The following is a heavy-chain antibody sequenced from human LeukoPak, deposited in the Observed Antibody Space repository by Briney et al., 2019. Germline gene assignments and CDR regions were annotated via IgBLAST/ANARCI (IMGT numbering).Heavy chain of an antibody. D-gene: IGHD3-3*01. CDR3: ARVGGDVLSGHRTGYYYAMDV. V-gene: IGHV3-30*04. J-gene: IGHJ6*02. CDR2: ISYDGSNK. Sequence: GGSLRLSCAASGFTFTRFAMYWVRQAPGKGLEWGALISYDGSNKYYADSVKGRFTISRDNSKNTVYLQMNSPRAEDTAVYYCARVGGDVLSGHRTGYYYAMDVWGQGTTVTVSS. CDR1: GFTFTRFA.